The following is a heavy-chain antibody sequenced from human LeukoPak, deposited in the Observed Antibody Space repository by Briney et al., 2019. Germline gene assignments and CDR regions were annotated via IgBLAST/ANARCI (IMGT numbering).Heavy chain of an antibody. Sequence: SETLSLTCTVSGGSISSYYWSWIRQPPGKGLEWIGYIYYSGSTNYNPSLKSRVTISVDTSKNQFSLKLSSVTAADTAVYYCARQTGSGLFILPGGQGTLVTVSP. J-gene: IGHJ4*02. CDR3: ARQTGSGLFILP. CDR1: GGSISSYY. D-gene: IGHD3/OR15-3a*01. CDR2: IYYSGST. V-gene: IGHV4-59*01.